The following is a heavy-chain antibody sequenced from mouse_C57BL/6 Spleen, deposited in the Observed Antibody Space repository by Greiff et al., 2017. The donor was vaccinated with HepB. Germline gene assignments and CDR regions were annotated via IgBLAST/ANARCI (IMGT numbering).Heavy chain of an antibody. V-gene: IGHV1-15*01. CDR2: IDPETGGT. Sequence: QVQLKQSGAELVRPGASVTLSCKASGYTFTDYEMHWVKQTPVHGLEWIGAIDPETGGTAYNQKFKGKAILTADKSSSPAYMERRSLTSEDSAVYYCTRSYYGYDGAWFAYWGQGTLVTVSA. CDR3: TRSYYGYDGAWFAY. D-gene: IGHD2-9*01. J-gene: IGHJ3*01. CDR1: GYTFTDYE.